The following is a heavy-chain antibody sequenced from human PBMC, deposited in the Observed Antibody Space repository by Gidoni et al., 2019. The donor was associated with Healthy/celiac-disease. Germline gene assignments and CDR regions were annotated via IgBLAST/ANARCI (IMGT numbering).Heavy chain of an antibody. Sequence: EVQLLESGGGLVQPGGSLRLSCAASGFTFSSYAMSWVRQAPGKGRGWFSAISGSGGSTYYADSVKGRFTISRDNSKNTLYLQMNSLRAEDTAVYYCAKDVVGATGYFDYWGQGTLVTVSS. D-gene: IGHD1-26*01. CDR2: ISGSGGST. V-gene: IGHV3-23*01. CDR1: GFTFSSYA. CDR3: AKDVVGATGYFDY. J-gene: IGHJ4*02.